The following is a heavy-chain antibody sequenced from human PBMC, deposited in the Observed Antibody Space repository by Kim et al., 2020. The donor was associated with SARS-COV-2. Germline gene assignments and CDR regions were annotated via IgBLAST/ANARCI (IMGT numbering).Heavy chain of an antibody. CDR3: ARGVYDT. Sequence: SSADSVKGRFTSSRDNAKNTLFLHLNSLQVEDTAMYYCARGVYDTWGQGTLLIVSS. J-gene: IGHJ5*02. V-gene: IGHV3-53*01.